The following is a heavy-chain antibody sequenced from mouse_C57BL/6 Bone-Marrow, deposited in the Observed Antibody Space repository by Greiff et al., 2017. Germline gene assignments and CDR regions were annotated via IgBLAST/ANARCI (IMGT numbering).Heavy chain of an antibody. D-gene: IGHD1-1*01. J-gene: IGHJ4*01. CDR3: ARHDYYGCSFYYAMAY. CDR1: GFTFSSYG. Sequence: EVQLVESGGDLVKPGGSLKLSCAASGFTFSSYGMSWVRQTPDKRLEWVATISSGGSDTYYPDSVKGRFTISRDNAKNTLYMQMSSLKSEDTAMYYCARHDYYGCSFYYAMAYWGQGTSVTVSS. V-gene: IGHV5-6*01. CDR2: ISSGGSDT.